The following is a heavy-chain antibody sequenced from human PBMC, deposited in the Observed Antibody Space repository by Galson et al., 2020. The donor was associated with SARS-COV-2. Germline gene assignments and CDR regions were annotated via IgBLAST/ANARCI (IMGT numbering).Heavy chain of an antibody. J-gene: IGHJ4*02. V-gene: IGHV4-38-2*02. CDR2: IHHRGST. CDR3: ARDRVGYRQALDY. CDR1: GYSISSGYY. D-gene: IGHD1-1*01. Sequence: SETLSLPCTVSGYSISSGYYWGWIRQPPGKRLEWIGNIHHRGSTYYNPSLKSRVTISVDTSKNQFSLKLSSVTAADTAVYYCARDRVGYRQALDYWGQGTLVTVSS.